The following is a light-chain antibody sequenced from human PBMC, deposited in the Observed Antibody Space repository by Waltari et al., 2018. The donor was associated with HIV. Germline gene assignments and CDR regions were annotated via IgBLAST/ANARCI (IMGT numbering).Light chain of an antibody. CDR3: QSSDNTLSGSV. J-gene: IGLJ2*01. Sequence: QSVLTQPPSVSGAPGQRVTLSCTGGNSNIGTHAVHWHQQFPGTAPQLLISNTNTPPSAVPARFSGSKSGTSASLAIPGLQADDEADYYCQSSDNTLSGSVFGGGTRLTVL. CDR1: NSNIGTHA. CDR2: NTN. V-gene: IGLV1-40*01.